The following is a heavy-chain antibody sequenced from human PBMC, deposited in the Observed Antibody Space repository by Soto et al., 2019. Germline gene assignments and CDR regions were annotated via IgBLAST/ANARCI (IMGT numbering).Heavy chain of an antibody. CDR3: ARGSSGYISSWYYFDY. D-gene: IGHD6-13*01. J-gene: IGHJ4*02. V-gene: IGHV3-23*01. CDR2: ISGIGGST. Sequence: SGGSLRLSCAASGFTFTDYALSWVLQAPGKGLEWVATISGIGGSTYLADSVKGRLSISRDNSKNTVSLLMNSLRAEDTAVYFCARGSSGYISSWYYFDYWGRGTLVTVSS. CDR1: GFTFTDYA.